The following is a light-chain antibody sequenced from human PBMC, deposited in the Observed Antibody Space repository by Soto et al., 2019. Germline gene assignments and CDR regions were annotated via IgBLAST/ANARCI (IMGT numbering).Light chain of an antibody. CDR1: QNINTW. CDR2: EAS. J-gene: IGKJ2*01. CDR3: QQYSRSPYT. Sequence: DLQMTQSPSTLSASVGDRVTITCRASQNINTWLAWYQQEPGKAPKLLIFEASTLQGGVPSRFSGSGSGTEFTLTITSLQPDDFATFYCQQYSRSPYTFGRGTKLE. V-gene: IGKV1-5*01.